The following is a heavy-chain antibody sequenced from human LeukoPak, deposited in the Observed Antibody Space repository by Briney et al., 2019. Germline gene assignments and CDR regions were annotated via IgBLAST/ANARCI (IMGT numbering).Heavy chain of an antibody. CDR2: ISSSGSTI. CDR1: GFLFGSFS. V-gene: IGHV3-48*04. J-gene: IGHJ6*03. Sequence: GGSLRLSCAASGFLFGSFSMTWVRQAPGKGLEWVSYISSSGSTIYYADSVKGRFTISRDNAKNSLYLQMNSLRAEDTAVYYCARDFNYYYYYYMDVWGKGTTVTVSS. CDR3: ARDFNYYYYYYMDV.